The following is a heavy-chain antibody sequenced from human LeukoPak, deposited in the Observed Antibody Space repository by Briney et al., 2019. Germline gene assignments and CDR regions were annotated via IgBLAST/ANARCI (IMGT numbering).Heavy chain of an antibody. Sequence: GGSLRLSCAASGFTFSDYEITWVRQALGKGLEWVSCISTSGSTTYYADSVKGRFTISRDNAKNSLFLQMNTLTAEDTAVYYCARGALHVFDYWGQGTPVTVSS. CDR1: GFTFSDYE. CDR3: ARGALHVFDY. V-gene: IGHV3-48*03. CDR2: ISTSGSTT. J-gene: IGHJ4*02. D-gene: IGHD3-10*02.